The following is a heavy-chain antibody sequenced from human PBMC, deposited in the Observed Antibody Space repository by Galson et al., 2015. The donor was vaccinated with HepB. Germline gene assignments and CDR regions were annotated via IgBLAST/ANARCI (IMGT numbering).Heavy chain of an antibody. D-gene: IGHD5-12*01. CDR1: GDAISSGGYY. CDR3: SREGGGLFFDY. V-gene: IGHV4-31*03. J-gene: IGHJ4*02. CDR2: IFSSGST. Sequence: LSLTCTVSGDAISSGGYYWSWVRQHPGKGLEWIGYIFSSGSTSYSPVLKRRGTISADTSEKQFSLKLTSVTAADTAVYYYSREGGGLFFDYWGQGTLVIVSS.